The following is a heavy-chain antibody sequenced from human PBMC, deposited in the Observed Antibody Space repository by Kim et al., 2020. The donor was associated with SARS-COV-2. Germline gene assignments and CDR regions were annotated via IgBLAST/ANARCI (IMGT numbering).Heavy chain of an antibody. D-gene: IGHD4-4*01. CDR1: GVSISSYC. CDR2: ICYSANT. Sequence: SETLSLTCNVSGVSISSYCWNWIRQPPGRTLEWIGAICYSANTKYNPSIKRRVTMSEDMSQSQFSLHLSSVTAADTAVYYCARSDNSNWVFDYWGKGTLATVSS. V-gene: IGHV4-59*01. J-gene: IGHJ4*02. CDR3: ARSDNSNWVFDY.